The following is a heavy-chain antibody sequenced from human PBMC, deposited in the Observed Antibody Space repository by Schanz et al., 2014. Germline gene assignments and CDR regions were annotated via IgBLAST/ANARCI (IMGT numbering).Heavy chain of an antibody. V-gene: IGHV3-21*04. CDR3: AKSQGSSFDS. Sequence: VQLVDSGGGLVKPGGSLRLSCTASGFAFSSYGMNWLRQAPGKGLEWVSSISYGTSYIYYAESVKGRFTISRDNAKNSLYLQMNSLRAEDTAVYYCAKSQGSSFDSWGQGTLVTVSS. CDR2: ISYGTSYI. CDR1: GFAFSSYG. J-gene: IGHJ4*02. D-gene: IGHD6-13*01.